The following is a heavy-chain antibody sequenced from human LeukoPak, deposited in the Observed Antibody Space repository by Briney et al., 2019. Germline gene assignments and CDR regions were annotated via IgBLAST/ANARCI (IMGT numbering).Heavy chain of an antibody. CDR3: ATYVKWVAGDV. CDR2: INKDGGGI. D-gene: IGHD6-19*01. V-gene: IGHV3-7*01. J-gene: IGHJ6*02. CDR1: GFTFSKTW. Sequence: PGGSLRLSCIGSGFTFSKTWMMWARQAPGKGLEWVASINKDGGGISYVDSVKGRFTISRDNTRNSLFLQMNSLRTEDTAVYYCATYVKWVAGDVWGQGTTVSVSS.